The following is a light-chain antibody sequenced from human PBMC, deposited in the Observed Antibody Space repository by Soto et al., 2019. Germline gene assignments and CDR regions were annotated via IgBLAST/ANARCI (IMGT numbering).Light chain of an antibody. CDR2: GTS. Sequence: EIVMTQSPASLSVSPGEGATLSCRASQSVTSKLAWYQQKPGQAPRLLIYGTSTRATGVPATFSGSGSGTEFTLTIKSLQSEDFAVYYCQQYSYWPPSFGPGTKVDIK. J-gene: IGKJ3*01. CDR3: QQYSYWPPS. CDR1: QSVTSK. V-gene: IGKV3-15*01.